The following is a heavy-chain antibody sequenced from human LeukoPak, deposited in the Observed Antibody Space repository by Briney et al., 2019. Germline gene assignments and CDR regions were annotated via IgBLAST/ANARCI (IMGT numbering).Heavy chain of an antibody. CDR2: INPSGGST. CDR1: GYTFTSYY. V-gene: IGHV1-46*01. Sequence: GASVKVSCKASGYTFTSYYMHWVRQAPGQGLEWMGLINPSGGSTSYAQKFQGRVTMTRDTSTSTVYMELSSLRSEDTAVYYCARDISPTIFPCYFYVMDVWGQGTTVTVSS. J-gene: IGHJ6*02. D-gene: IGHD3-9*01. CDR3: ARDISPTIFPCYFYVMDV.